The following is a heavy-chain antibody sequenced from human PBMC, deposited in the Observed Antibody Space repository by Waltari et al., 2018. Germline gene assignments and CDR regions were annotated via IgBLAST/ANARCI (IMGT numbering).Heavy chain of an antibody. CDR1: GFTFTSYA. J-gene: IGHJ4*02. CDR2: VTGSGTGT. Sequence: EVQLLESGGGLVQPGGSLRLSCAASGFTFTSYALGWVRQAPGKGLEWVSGVTGSGTGTYYSQSVKGRFTISRDNSRNTIYLQMHSLRAEDTALYYCAKDSAVASVNYFDYWGQGTFVTVSS. D-gene: IGHD1-26*01. CDR3: AKDSAVASVNYFDY. V-gene: IGHV3-23*01.